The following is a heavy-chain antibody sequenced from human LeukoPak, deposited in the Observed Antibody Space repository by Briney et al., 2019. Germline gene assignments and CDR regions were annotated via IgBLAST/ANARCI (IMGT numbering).Heavy chain of an antibody. V-gene: IGHV1-46*01. CDR1: VYTLTSYY. J-gene: IGHJ6*02. CDR3: ASVYKYGMDV. Sequence: ASVKVSCKASVYTLTSYYLHWVRQAPGRGLEWMAIINPSGGSTNYAQKFQGRVTMTRDTSANTVYMELSSLRSEDTAVYYCASVYKYGMDVWGQGTTVTVSS. CDR2: INPSGGST.